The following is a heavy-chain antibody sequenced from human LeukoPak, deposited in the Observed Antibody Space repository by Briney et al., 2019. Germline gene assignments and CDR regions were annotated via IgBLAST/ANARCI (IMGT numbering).Heavy chain of an antibody. J-gene: IGHJ4*02. V-gene: IGHV1-3*01. CDR1: GYTFTSYA. Sequence: GASVKFSCKASGYTFTSYAMHWVRQAPGQRLEWMGWINAGNGNTKYSQKFQGRVTITRDTSASTAYMELSSLRSEDTAVYYCARARGSSWYHILDYWGQGTLVTVSS. D-gene: IGHD6-13*01. CDR2: INAGNGNT. CDR3: ARARGSSWYHILDY.